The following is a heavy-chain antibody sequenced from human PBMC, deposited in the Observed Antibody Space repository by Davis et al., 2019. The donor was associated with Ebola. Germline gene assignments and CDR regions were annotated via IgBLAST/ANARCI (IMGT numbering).Heavy chain of an antibody. J-gene: IGHJ4*02. CDR3: TSSSPDY. Sequence: GESLKISCAASGFTFSSYEMNWVRQAPGKGLEWVGRIRSKANSYATAYAASVKGRFTISRDDSKNTAYLQMNSLKTEDTAVYYCTSSSPDYWGQGTLVTVSS. CDR2: IRSKANSYAT. V-gene: IGHV3-73*01. D-gene: IGHD6-6*01. CDR1: GFTFSSYE.